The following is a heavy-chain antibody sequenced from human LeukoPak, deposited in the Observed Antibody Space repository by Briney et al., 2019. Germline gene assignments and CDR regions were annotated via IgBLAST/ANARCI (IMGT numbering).Heavy chain of an antibody. CDR2: ISSSSSYI. Sequence: PGGSLRLSCAASGFTFSSYSMNWVRQAPGKGLEWVSSISSSSSYIYYADSVKGRFTISRDNAKNSLYLQMNSLRAEDTAVYYCAREGTMATYTQFDYWGQGTLVTVSS. J-gene: IGHJ4*02. D-gene: IGHD5-24*01. V-gene: IGHV3-21*01. CDR3: AREGTMATYTQFDY. CDR1: GFTFSSYS.